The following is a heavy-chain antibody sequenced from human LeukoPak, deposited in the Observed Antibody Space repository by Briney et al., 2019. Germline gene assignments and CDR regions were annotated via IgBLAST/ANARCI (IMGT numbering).Heavy chain of an antibody. CDR3: TTGTRLDDAFDI. CDR2: IKSKTDGGTT. J-gene: IGHJ3*02. Sequence: PGGSLRLSCTAPDFTFSSAWMNWVRQAPGKGLEWVGRIKSKTDGGTTDYAAPVKGRFTISRDDSKNTLYLQMNSLKTEDTAVYYCTTGTRLDDAFDIWGQGTMVTVSS. V-gene: IGHV3-15*07. CDR1: DFTFSSAW.